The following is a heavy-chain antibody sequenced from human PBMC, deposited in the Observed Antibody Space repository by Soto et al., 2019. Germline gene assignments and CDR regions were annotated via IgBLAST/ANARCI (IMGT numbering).Heavy chain of an antibody. D-gene: IGHD1-26*01. J-gene: IGHJ6*02. V-gene: IGHV4-4*02. CDR2: IYHSGST. CDR3: ARDHRRGSLGGAYGMDV. CDR1: GGSISSSNW. Sequence: PSETLSLTCAVSGGSISSSNWWSWVRQPPGKGLEWIGEIYHSGSTNYNPSLKSRVTISVDKSKNQFSLKLSSVTAADTAVYYCARDHRRGSLGGAYGMDVWGQGTTVTVSS.